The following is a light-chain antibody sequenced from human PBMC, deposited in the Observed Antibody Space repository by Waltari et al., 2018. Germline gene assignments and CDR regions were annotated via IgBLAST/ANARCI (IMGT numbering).Light chain of an antibody. CDR1: QSVLYSSNNKNY. J-gene: IGKJ3*01. Sequence: DIVMTQSPDSLAVSLGERATINCKSSQSVLYSSNNKNYLAWYQQKPGQPPKLLIYGASTRESGVPDRFSGSGSGTDFTLTISSLLAEDVALYYCQQYYTTPPTFGPGTKVDIK. CDR3: QQYYTTPPT. V-gene: IGKV4-1*01. CDR2: GAS.